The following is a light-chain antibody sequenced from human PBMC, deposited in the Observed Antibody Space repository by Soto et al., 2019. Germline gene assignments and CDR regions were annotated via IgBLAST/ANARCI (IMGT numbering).Light chain of an antibody. CDR1: QSISSW. V-gene: IGKV1-5*01. CDR3: QQYNSYPWT. Sequence: DIQMTQSPSTLSASVGDRVTITCRASQSISSWLAWYQQRPGTAPKLRIYDAASLESGVPSRFSGSGSGTEITLTISSLQPDDFATYYCQQYNSYPWTFGQGTKVDIK. CDR2: DAA. J-gene: IGKJ1*01.